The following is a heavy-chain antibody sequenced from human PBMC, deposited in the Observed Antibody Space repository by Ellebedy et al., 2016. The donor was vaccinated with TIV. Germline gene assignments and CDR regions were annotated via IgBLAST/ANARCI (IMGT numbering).Heavy chain of an antibody. V-gene: IGHV3-23*01. D-gene: IGHD6-19*01. CDR2: MSGSAGGGRT. CDR3: AKAIAVDGKWYFDL. J-gene: IGHJ2*01. Sequence: PGGSLRLSCAASGFPFSSYAMNWVRQAPGKGLEWVSAMSGSAGGGRTYYADSVKGRFTISRDNSKNTLDLQMNSLRGEDTAVYYCAKAIAVDGKWYFDLWGRGTLVSVSS. CDR1: GFPFSSYA.